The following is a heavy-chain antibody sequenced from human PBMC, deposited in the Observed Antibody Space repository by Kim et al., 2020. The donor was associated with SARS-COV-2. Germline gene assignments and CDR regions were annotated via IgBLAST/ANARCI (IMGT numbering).Heavy chain of an antibody. D-gene: IGHD3-3*01. CDR2: IYYSGST. CDR1: GGSISSGGYY. Sequence: SETLSLTCTVSGGSISSGGYYWSWIRQHPVQGLEWIGYIYYSGSTYYNPSLKSRVTISVDTTNNQFSLKLCSVTAADTAVYYCARRSGITIFVVVMIDA. J-gene: IGHJ3*01. CDR3: ARRSGITIFVVVMIDA. V-gene: IGHV4-31*03.